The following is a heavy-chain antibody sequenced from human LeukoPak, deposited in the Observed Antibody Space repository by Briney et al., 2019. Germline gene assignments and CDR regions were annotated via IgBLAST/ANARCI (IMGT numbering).Heavy chain of an antibody. Sequence: SETLSLTCAVYGGSFSGYYWSWIRQPPGKGLEWIGEINHSGSTNYNPSLKSRVTISVDTSKNQFSLKLSSVTAADTAVYYCARVFKQQLSNWGQGTLVTVSS. CDR2: INHSGST. CDR3: ARVFKQQLSN. D-gene: IGHD6-13*01. V-gene: IGHV4-34*01. J-gene: IGHJ4*02. CDR1: GGSFSGYY.